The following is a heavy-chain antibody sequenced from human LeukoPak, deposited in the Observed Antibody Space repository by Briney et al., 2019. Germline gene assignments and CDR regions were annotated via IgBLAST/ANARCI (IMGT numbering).Heavy chain of an antibody. CDR2: IKPDGSDK. D-gene: IGHD1-1*01. Sequence: GSLRLSCAASGFTFSNHWLTWVRQTPDTGLEWVANIKPDGSDKNYVDSVKGRFTISRDNAKDSLYLQLSSLTADDTAVYYCARSPLTQLEPDFFDSWGQGTLVIVSS. CDR1: GFTFSNHW. V-gene: IGHV3-7*01. J-gene: IGHJ4*02. CDR3: ARSPLTQLEPDFFDS.